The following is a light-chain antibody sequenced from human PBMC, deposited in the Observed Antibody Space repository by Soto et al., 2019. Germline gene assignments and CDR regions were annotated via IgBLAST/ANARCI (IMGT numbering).Light chain of an antibody. V-gene: IGKV1-33*01. J-gene: IGKJ5*01. Sequence: DIQMTQSPSTLSASVGDRVTITCRASQSISTWLAWYQQKPGKAPKLLIYDASNSETGVPSRFSGSGSGTDFTFTISRLQPEDIATYYCQQYENLPTFGQGTRLEIK. CDR2: DAS. CDR3: QQYENLPT. CDR1: QSISTW.